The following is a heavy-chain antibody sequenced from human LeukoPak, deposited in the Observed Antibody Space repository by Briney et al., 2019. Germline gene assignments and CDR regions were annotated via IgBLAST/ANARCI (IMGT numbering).Heavy chain of an antibody. V-gene: IGHV3-23*01. CDR2: ISGSGGST. J-gene: IGHJ4*02. CDR1: GFTFSSYA. D-gene: IGHD2-15*01. CDR3: AKGDCSGGSCYNFDY. Sequence: GGSLRLPCAASGFTFSSYAMSWVRQAPGKGLEWVSAISGSGGSTYYADSVKGRFTISRDNSKNTLYLQMNSLRAEDTAVYYCAKGDCSGGSCYNFDYWGQGTLVTVSS.